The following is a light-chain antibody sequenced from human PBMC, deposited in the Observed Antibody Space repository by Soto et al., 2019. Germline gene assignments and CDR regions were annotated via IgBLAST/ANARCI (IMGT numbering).Light chain of an antibody. CDR3: KQYNNWPWT. J-gene: IGKJ1*01. Sequence: EIVMTQSPATLSVSPGERATLSCRASQSVATNLGWYQQKPGEHARLLIYGAATRAAGTPARFRGRGSGTEVTLTISSLQAVDGAVYSCKQYNNWPWTFGQGTKVDI. CDR1: QSVATN. V-gene: IGKV3-15*01. CDR2: GAA.